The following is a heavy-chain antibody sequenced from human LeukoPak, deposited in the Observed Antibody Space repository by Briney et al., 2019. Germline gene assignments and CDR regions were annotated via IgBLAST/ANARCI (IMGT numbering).Heavy chain of an antibody. J-gene: IGHJ3*02. CDR1: GFTFDDYA. V-gene: IGHV3-9*01. CDR2: ISWNSGSI. Sequence: GGSLRLSCAASGFTFDDYAMHWVRHAPGKGLEWVSGISWNSGSIGYADSVKGRFTISRDNAKNSLYLQMNSLRAEDTALYYCAKDMTRYGDYVPDAFDIWGQGTMVTVSS. D-gene: IGHD4-17*01. CDR3: AKDMTRYGDYVPDAFDI.